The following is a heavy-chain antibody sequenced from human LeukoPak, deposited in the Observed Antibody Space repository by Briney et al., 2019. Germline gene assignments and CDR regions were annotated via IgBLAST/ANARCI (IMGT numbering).Heavy chain of an antibody. CDR3: ASAYTYGKVDY. J-gene: IGHJ4*02. CDR2: ICDGGGT. CDR1: GFTVSSNY. Sequence: GGSLRLSCAASGFTVSSNYMSWVRQAPGKGLEWVSLICDGGGTYYADSVKGRFTISRDNSKNTLYLQMNSLRAEDTAVYYCASAYTYGKVDYWGQGTLVTVSS. D-gene: IGHD5-18*01. V-gene: IGHV3-66*01.